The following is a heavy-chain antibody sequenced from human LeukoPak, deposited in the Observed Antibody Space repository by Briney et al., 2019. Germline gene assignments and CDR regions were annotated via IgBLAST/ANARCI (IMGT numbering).Heavy chain of an antibody. Sequence: GGSLRLSCAASEFTFSNSWMTWVRQAPGKGLEWVASITQDGSAKYYVDSVKGRFTISRDNARKSLYLQMNTLRAEDTAVYYCAADCSGGSCYSRYFDYWGQGTLVTVSS. CDR2: ITQDGSAK. CDR1: EFTFSNSW. D-gene: IGHD2-15*01. V-gene: IGHV3-7*03. J-gene: IGHJ4*02. CDR3: AADCSGGSCYSRYFDY.